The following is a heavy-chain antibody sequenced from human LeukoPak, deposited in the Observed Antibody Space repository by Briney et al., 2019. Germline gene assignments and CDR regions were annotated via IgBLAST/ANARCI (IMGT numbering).Heavy chain of an antibody. D-gene: IGHD3-9*01. CDR3: ANLLTYYYGMDV. J-gene: IGHJ6*02. CDR1: GGSFSGYY. Sequence: SETLSLTCAVYGGSFSGYYWSWIRQPPGKGLEWIGEINHSGSTNYNPSLKSRVTISVDTSKNQFSLKLSSVTAADTAVYYCANLLTYYYGMDVWGQGTTVTASS. CDR2: INHSGST. V-gene: IGHV4-34*01.